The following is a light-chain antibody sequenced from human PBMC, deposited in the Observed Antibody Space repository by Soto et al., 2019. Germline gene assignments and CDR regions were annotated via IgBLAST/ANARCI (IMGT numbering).Light chain of an antibody. Sequence: QSALTQPASVSGSPGQSITISCTGTSSHVGGYNYVSWYQQHPGKAPKLMIYDVSNRPSGVSNRFSGSKAGNTASLTISGLQAEDEADYDCSSYTSSSSYVFGTGTKVTVL. CDR3: SSYTSSSSYV. CDR2: DVS. V-gene: IGLV2-14*01. J-gene: IGLJ1*01. CDR1: SSHVGGYNY.